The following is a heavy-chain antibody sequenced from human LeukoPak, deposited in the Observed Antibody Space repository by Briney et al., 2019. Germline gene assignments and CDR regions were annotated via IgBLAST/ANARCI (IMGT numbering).Heavy chain of an antibody. J-gene: IGHJ4*02. CDR3: ASGSSSSGYYYPFDY. Sequence: SETLSLTGTVSGGSISSYYWSWIRQPPGKGLEWIGYIYYSGSTIYNPSLKSRVTISVDTSKNQFSLKLSSVTAADTAVYYCASGSSSSGYYYPFDYWGQGTLVTVSS. CDR1: GGSISSYY. V-gene: IGHV4-59*08. CDR2: IYYSGST. D-gene: IGHD3-22*01.